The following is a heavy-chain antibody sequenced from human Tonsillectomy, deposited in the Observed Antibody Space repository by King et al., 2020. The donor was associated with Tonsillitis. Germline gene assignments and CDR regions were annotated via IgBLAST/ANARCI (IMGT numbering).Heavy chain of an antibody. D-gene: IGHD3-10*01. CDR1: GGPISSSSHY. Sequence: LQLQESGPGLVKPSETPSLTCTVSGGPISSSSHYWGWIRQPPGKGLEWIGSIYYSGSTYYNPSLKSRVTIYVDTSKNQFSLKLSSVTAADTAVYYCARRLITMVRGVFIHYFDYWGQGTLVTVSS. CDR3: ARRLITMVRGVFIHYFDY. J-gene: IGHJ4*02. V-gene: IGHV4-39*01. CDR2: IYYSGST.